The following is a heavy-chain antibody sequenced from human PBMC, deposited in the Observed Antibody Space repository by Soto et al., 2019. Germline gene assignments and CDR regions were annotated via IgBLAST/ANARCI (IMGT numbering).Heavy chain of an antibody. CDR1: RVAFSKFI. CDR2: IIPIFGTA. CDR3: AKVRYSSPMGYYYGMDV. V-gene: IGHV1-69*13. J-gene: IGHJ6*02. D-gene: IGHD6-19*01. Sequence: RASVKVSCKASRVAFSKFIVTWVRQAPGLGLEWVGGIIPIFGTANYAQKFQGRVTITADESTSTSYMEVNSLRSEDTAVYYCAKVRYSSPMGYYYGMDVWGQGTTVTVSS.